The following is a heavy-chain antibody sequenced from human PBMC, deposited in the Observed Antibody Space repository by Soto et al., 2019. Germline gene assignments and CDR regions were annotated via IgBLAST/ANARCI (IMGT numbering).Heavy chain of an antibody. D-gene: IGHD4-17*01. J-gene: IGHJ3*02. Sequence: QVLLVQSGAEVKKPGSSVTVSCKASGGSFNTYGISWVRQAPGQGLEWMGGFLPVFTTATYAQKFQGRVSITADESTDTAYMELSSLRSEDTAVYFWARDGVDVSRTTVRHGALDIWGQGTVVTVSS. CDR3: ARDGVDVSRTTVRHGALDI. CDR2: FLPVFTTA. V-gene: IGHV1-69*01. CDR1: GGSFNTYG.